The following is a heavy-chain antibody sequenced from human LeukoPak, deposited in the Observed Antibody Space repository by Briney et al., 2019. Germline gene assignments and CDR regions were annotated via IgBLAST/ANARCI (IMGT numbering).Heavy chain of an antibody. CDR3: AKDPRSGWYQNPFDY. Sequence: GGPLRLSCAASGFTFSSYAMSWVRQAPGKGLEWVSAISGSGGSTYYADSVKGRFTISRDNSKNTLYLQMNSLRAEDTAVYYCAKDPRSGWYQNPFDYWGQGTLVTVSS. V-gene: IGHV3-23*01. CDR1: GFTFSSYA. D-gene: IGHD6-19*01. CDR2: ISGSGGST. J-gene: IGHJ4*02.